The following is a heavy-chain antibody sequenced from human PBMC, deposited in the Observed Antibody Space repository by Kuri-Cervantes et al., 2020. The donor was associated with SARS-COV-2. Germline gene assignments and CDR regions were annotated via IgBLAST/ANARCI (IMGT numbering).Heavy chain of an antibody. V-gene: IGHV6-1*01. CDR3: ARGWAFWSGPDDY. Sequence: SQTLSLTCAISGDSVSSNSAAWNWIRQSPSRGLEWLGRTYYRSKWYNDYAVSVKSRVAFNPDTSKNQFSLKLSSVTAADTAVYYCARGWAFWSGPDDYWGQGTLVTVSS. CDR2: TYYRSKWYN. CDR1: GDSVSSNSAA. J-gene: IGHJ4*02. D-gene: IGHD3-3*01.